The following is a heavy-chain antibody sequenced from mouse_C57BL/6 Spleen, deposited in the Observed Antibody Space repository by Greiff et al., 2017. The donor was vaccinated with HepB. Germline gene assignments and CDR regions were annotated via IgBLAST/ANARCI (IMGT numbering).Heavy chain of an antibody. V-gene: IGHV1-55*01. CDR1: GYTFTSYW. CDR2: IYPGSGST. J-gene: IGHJ3*01. D-gene: IGHD2-12*01. CDR3: ARDDVFAY. Sequence: QVHVKQPGAELVKPGASVKMSCKASGYTFTSYWITWVKQRPGQGLEWIGDIYPGSGSTNYNEKFKSKATLTVDTSSSTAYMQLSSLPSEDSAVYYCARDDVFAYWGQGTLVTVSA.